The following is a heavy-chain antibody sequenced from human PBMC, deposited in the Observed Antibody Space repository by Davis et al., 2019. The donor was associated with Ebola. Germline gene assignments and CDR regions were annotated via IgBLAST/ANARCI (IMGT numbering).Heavy chain of an antibody. V-gene: IGHV3-30-3*01. CDR2: ISYDGSNK. Sequence: GESLKISCAASGFTFSSYAMHWVRQAPGKGLEWVAVISYDGSNKYYADSVKGRFTISRDNSKNTLYLQMNSLRAEDTAVYYCARSMTTVTTDWFDPWGQGTLVTVSS. CDR1: GFTFSSYA. D-gene: IGHD4-17*01. J-gene: IGHJ5*02. CDR3: ARSMTTVTTDWFDP.